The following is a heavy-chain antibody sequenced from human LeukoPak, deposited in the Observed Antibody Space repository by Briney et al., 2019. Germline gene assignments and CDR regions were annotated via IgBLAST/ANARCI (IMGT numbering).Heavy chain of an antibody. J-gene: IGHJ5*02. D-gene: IGHD2-2*01. CDR1: GFTFSSYW. V-gene: IGHV3-7*01. CDR3: ARAGSGSTKNWFDP. CDR2: IKQDGSEK. Sequence: GGSLRLSCAASGFTFSSYWMSWVRQAPGKGLEWVANIKQDGSEKYYVDSVKGRFTISRDNAKNSLYLQMNSLRAEDTAVYYCARAGSGSTKNWFDPWGQGTLVTVSS.